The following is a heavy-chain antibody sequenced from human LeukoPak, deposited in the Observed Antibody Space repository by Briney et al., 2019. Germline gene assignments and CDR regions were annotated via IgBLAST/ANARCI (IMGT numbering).Heavy chain of an antibody. V-gene: IGHV1-46*01. Sequence: ASVKVSCKASGYTFTSYYMHWVRQAPGQGLEWMGIINPSGGSTSYAQKFQGRVTITADESTSTAYMELSSLRSEDTAVYYCARDPPTGYSSGWHYFDYWGQGTLVTVSS. CDR2: INPSGGST. J-gene: IGHJ4*02. CDR3: ARDPPTGYSSGWHYFDY. CDR1: GYTFTSYY. D-gene: IGHD6-19*01.